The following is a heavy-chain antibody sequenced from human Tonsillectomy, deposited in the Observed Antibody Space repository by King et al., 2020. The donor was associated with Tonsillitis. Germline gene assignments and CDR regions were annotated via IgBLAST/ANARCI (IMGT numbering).Heavy chain of an antibody. D-gene: IGHD3-3*01. V-gene: IGHV3-64D*09. CDR1: GLTFSDYA. Sequence: VQLVESGGGLVQPGGSLRLSCSASGLTFSDYAIHWVRQAPGKGLEYISSITHTGGSTYFADSVRDTFTLSRDNYKNTVYLQMSSLRHEDTSMYYCVKAEPRDKIFGGIHDAFDFWGQGTVVTVSS. CDR2: ITHTGGST. CDR3: VKAEPRDKIFGGIHDAFDF. J-gene: IGHJ3*01.